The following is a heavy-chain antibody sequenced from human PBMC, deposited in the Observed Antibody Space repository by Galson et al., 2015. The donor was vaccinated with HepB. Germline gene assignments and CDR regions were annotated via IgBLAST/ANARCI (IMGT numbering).Heavy chain of an antibody. CDR3: ARYNIVVVPAAIRYYYYYGMDV. D-gene: IGHD2-2*02. V-gene: IGHV4-34*01. Sequence: IRQPPGKGLEWIGEINHSGSTNYNPSLKSRVTISVDTSKNQFSLKLSSVTAADTAVYYCARYNIVVVPAAIRYYYYYGMDVWGQGTTVTVSS. CDR2: INHSGST. J-gene: IGHJ6*02.